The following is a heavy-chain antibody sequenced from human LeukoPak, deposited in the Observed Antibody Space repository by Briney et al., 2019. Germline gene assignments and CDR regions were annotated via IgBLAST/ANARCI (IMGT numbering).Heavy chain of an antibody. V-gene: IGHV3-20*04. CDR1: GFTFSDYG. J-gene: IGHJ6*03. CDR3: ARAGGTTGTTHYYYLDV. D-gene: IGHD1-1*01. CDR2: IICHGGST. Sequence: TGGSLRLSCAASGFTFSDYGMSWVRQAPGKGLEWVSGIICHGGSTEYAASVKGRFTISRDNAKNSLYLQMNSLRAEDTADYYCARAGGTTGTTHYYYLDVWGKGTTVTVSS.